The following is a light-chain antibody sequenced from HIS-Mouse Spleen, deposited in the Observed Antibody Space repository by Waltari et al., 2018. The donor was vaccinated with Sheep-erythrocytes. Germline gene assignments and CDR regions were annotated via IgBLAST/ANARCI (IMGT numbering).Light chain of an antibody. V-gene: IGLV2-14*03. J-gene: IGLJ3*02. Sequence: QSALTQPASVSGSPGQSIPIPCTGTSSDVGGYNYVSWYQQHPGKAPKLMIYDVSNRPSGVSNRFSGSKSGNTASLTISGLQAEDEADYYCSSYTSSSTLEVFGGGTKLTVL. CDR3: SSYTSSSTLEV. CDR1: SSDVGGYNY. CDR2: DVS.